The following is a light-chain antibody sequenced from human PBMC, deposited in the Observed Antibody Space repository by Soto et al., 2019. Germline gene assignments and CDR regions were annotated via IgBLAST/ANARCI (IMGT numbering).Light chain of an antibody. CDR2: GAS. Sequence: EIVMTQSPATLSVSPGERATLSCRASQSVSSNLAWYQQKPGQAPRLLIYGASTRATGIPARFSGSGSGTEFTLTISRLEPEDFAVYYCQQYDSSPPITFGQGTRLDIK. J-gene: IGKJ5*01. V-gene: IGKV3-15*01. CDR1: QSVSSN. CDR3: QQYDSSPPIT.